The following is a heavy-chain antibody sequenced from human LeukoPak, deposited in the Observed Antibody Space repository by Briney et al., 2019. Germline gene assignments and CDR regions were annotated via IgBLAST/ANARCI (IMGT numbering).Heavy chain of an antibody. Sequence: GGSLRLSCAASGFTFSSYGMHWVRQAPGKGLEWVAVISYDGSNKYYADSVKGRFTISRDNSKNTLYLQMNSLRAEDTAVYYCARREEGYSYGHVGYYYYYYMDVWGKGTTVTVSS. CDR2: ISYDGSNK. J-gene: IGHJ6*03. CDR1: GFTFSSYG. D-gene: IGHD5-18*01. CDR3: ARREEGYSYGHVGYYYYYYMDV. V-gene: IGHV3-30*03.